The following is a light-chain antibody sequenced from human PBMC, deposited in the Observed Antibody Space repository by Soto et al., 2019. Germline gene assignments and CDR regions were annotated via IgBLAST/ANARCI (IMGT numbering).Light chain of an antibody. CDR2: WAS. J-gene: IGKJ2*01. Sequence: DIVMTQSPDSLAVSLGERATINCKSSQSVLYSSNNKNYLAWYQQRPGQPPKLLIYWASTRESGVPDRFSISGSGTDFTLNISSLQAEDVAVYYCQQYESTHPIFGQGTKLEMK. CDR1: QSVLYSSNNKNY. CDR3: QQYESTHPI. V-gene: IGKV4-1*01.